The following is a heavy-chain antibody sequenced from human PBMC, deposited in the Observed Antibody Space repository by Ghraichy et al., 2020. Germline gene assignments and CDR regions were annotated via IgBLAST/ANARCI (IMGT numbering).Heavy chain of an antibody. CDR1: GYAFSNYG. J-gene: IGHJ4*02. CDR2: ISVQNGNA. D-gene: IGHD3-10*01. Sequence: VSCKASGYAFSNYGISWVRQAPGQGLEWMGWISVQNGNANYAHKLQDRVTLTTDTSTNTAFMELKNLRSDDTAVYYCARGVGSADMVPGYWGQGTLVTVSS. CDR3: ARGVGSADMVPGY. V-gene: IGHV1-18*04.